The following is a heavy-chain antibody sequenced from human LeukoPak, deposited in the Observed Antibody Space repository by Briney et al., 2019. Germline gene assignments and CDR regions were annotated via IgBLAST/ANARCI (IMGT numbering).Heavy chain of an antibody. CDR3: ARDVCGYGTFDY. D-gene: IGHD5-12*01. CDR1: GGSISIGGYY. J-gene: IGHJ4*02. CDR2: VYYTGNT. V-gene: IGHV4-31*02. Sequence: SETLSLTCTVSGGSISIGGYYGSWIRQLPGKGLEWIGYVYYTGNTYENPSLKSRVSMSIETSKRQFSLKLSSVTAADTAVYYCARDVCGYGTFDYWGQGALVTVSS.